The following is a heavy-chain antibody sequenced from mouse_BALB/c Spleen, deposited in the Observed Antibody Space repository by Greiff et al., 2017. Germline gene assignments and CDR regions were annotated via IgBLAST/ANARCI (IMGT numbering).Heavy chain of an antibody. CDR2: INPYNDGT. J-gene: IGHJ3*01. CDR3: ARSDYYGSSPFAY. Sequence: VQLKESGPELVKPGASVKMSCEASGYTFTSYVMHWVKQKPGQGLEWIGYINPYNDGTKYNEKFKGKATLTSDKSSSTAYMELSSLTSEDSAVYYCARSDYYGSSPFAYWGQGTLVTVSA. D-gene: IGHD1-1*01. CDR1: GYTFTSYV. V-gene: IGHV1-14*01.